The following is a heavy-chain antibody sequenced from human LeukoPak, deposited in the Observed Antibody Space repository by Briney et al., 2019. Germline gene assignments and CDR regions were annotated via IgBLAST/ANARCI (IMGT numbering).Heavy chain of an antibody. CDR3: ASHSNSLTSYSFDY. CDR1: GFTVTDNY. D-gene: IGHD3-9*01. V-gene: IGHV3-53*01. Sequence: GGSLRLSCAASGFTVTDNYMSWVRQAQGKGLEWVSIIYSGGNTYYSDSVKGRFTLSRDHSKNTLSLQMNSLRAEDTAVYYCASHSNSLTSYSFDYWGQGTLVTVSS. J-gene: IGHJ4*02. CDR2: IYSGGNT.